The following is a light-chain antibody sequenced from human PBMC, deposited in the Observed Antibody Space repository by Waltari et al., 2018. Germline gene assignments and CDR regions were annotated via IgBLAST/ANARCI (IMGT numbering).Light chain of an antibody. CDR1: SSAIGDYDC. V-gene: IGLV2-11*01. Sequence: QSALTQPRSVSGSPGQSVTVSCTGTSSAIGDYDCVSWYHHPPGKAPKLLIYDVSKRPSGVPDRFSASKSGNTASLTISGLQAEDEADYYCYSYAGSHEFGGGTKLTVL. CDR3: YSYAGSHE. CDR2: DVS. J-gene: IGLJ2*01.